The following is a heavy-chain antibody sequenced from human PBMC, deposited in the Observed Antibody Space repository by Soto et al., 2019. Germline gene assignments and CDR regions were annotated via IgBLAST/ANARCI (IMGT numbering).Heavy chain of an antibody. Sequence: SSETLSLTCTVSGGSISSYYWSWIRQPPGKGLEWIGYIYYSGSTNYNPSLKSRVTISVDTSKNQFSLKLSSVTAADTAVYYCAREGYCSSTSCYSWFDPWGQGTLVTVSS. CDR2: IYYSGST. V-gene: IGHV4-59*01. CDR1: GGSISSYY. CDR3: AREGYCSSTSCYSWFDP. J-gene: IGHJ5*02. D-gene: IGHD2-2*01.